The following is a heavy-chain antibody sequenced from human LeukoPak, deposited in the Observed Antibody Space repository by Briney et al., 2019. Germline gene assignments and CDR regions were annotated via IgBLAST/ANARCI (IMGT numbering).Heavy chain of an antibody. D-gene: IGHD4-11*01. CDR2: INGDGSSS. J-gene: IGHJ5*01. CDR3: AREKGSSNYDS. V-gene: IGHV3-74*01. CDR1: GFTFNTYW. Sequence: GGSLRLSCAASGFTFNTYWIHWVRQAPGKGLEWVSLINGDGSSSGYADSVEGRFTTSRDNFKNTLYFQMNSLRAEDTAVYYFAREKGSSNYDSWGQGTLVTVS.